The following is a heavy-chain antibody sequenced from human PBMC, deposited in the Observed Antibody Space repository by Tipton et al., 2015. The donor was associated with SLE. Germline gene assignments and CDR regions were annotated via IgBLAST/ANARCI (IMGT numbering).Heavy chain of an antibody. V-gene: IGHV1-69*09. CDR3: ARGGDY. Sequence: QLVQSGAEVKKPGASVKVSCKASGYTFTGYYLHWVRQAPGQGLEWMGRIIPLLGIEDYAQKFQGRVTITADKSTSTAYMELSSLRSDDTAVYYCARGGDYWGQGTLVTVSS. J-gene: IGHJ4*02. D-gene: IGHD3-10*01. CDR2: IIPLLGIE. CDR1: GYTFTGYY.